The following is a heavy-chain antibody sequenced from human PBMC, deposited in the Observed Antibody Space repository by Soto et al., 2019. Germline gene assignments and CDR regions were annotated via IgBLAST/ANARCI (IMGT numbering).Heavy chain of an antibody. D-gene: IGHD6-13*01. V-gene: IGHV3-23*01. CDR2: ISGGGGSS. Sequence: EVQLWESGGGLVQPGGSLRLSCAASGFTFSNYAMTWVRQAPGKGLEWVSVISGGGGSSYYAEAVQGRYIISRDNSKNTVYLQLNSLRVDHTAVYYCAKEEGSTWYPTDYWGQGTVVTVSS. CDR3: AKEEGSTWYPTDY. J-gene: IGHJ4*02. CDR1: GFTFSNYA.